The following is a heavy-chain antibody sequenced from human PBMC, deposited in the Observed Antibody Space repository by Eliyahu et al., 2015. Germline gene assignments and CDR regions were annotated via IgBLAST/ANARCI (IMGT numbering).Heavy chain of an antibody. CDR2: MYASGNT. J-gene: IGHJ4*02. CDR1: GVSMSNNY. V-gene: IGHV4-4*07. D-gene: IGHD6-13*01. Sequence: QVQLQESGPGLVKPSETLSLTCSVTGVSMSNNYWSWIRQPAGKGLEWIGRMYASGNTKYNPSLKSRITMSIDPSKNQFSLRLTSVTAADTAVYFCARDHGNSWYYFDDWGQGILVTVSS. CDR3: ARDHGNSWYYFDD.